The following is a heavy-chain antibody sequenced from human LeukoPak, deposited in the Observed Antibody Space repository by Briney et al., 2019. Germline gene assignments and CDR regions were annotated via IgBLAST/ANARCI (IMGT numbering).Heavy chain of an antibody. D-gene: IGHD3-10*01. CDR1: GGSISSYY. CDR3: ARNKFGELLSDFDY. CDR2: IYYSGST. V-gene: IGHV4-59*01. J-gene: IGHJ4*02. Sequence: SETLSLTCTVSGGSISSYYWSWIRQPPGKGLEWIGYIYYSGSTNYNPSLKSRVTISVDTSKNQFSLKLSSVTAADTAVYYCARNKFGELLSDFDYWGQGTLVTVSS.